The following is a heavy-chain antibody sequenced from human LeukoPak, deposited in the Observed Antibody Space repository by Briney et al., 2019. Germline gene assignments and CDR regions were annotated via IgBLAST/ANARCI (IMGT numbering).Heavy chain of an antibody. J-gene: IGHJ6*03. CDR3: AKGLRTGVGPYRGYHYYMDV. CDR1: GFTFRSFA. D-gene: IGHD3-16*01. Sequence: GGSLRLSCAASGFTFRSFAMSWVRQAPGKGLKWVSTINDNGAGTYYADSVNGRFTVSRDNSYNTVSLQMNSLRDEDTGVYYCAKGLRTGVGPYRGYHYYMDVWGRGATVTVSS. V-gene: IGHV3-23*01. CDR2: INDNGAGT.